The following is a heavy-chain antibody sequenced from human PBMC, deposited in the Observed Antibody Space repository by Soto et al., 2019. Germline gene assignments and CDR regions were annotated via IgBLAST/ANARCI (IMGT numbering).Heavy chain of an antibody. Sequence: LSLTCAVYGGSFSGYYWSWIRQPPGKGLEWIGEINHSGSTNYNPSLKSRVTISVDTSKNQFSLKLSSVTAADTAVYYCARERYCSGGSCYKLYYYYYMDVWGKGTTVTVSS. J-gene: IGHJ6*03. CDR1: GGSFSGYY. CDR3: ARERYCSGGSCYKLYYYYYMDV. V-gene: IGHV4-34*01. CDR2: INHSGST. D-gene: IGHD2-15*01.